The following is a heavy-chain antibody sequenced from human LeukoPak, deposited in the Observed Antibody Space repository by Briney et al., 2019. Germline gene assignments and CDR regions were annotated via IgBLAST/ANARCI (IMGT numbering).Heavy chain of an antibody. CDR2: ISSFGGTI. Sequence: GGSLRLSCAAPGFTFSSYVMNWVRQAPGKGLEWVSYISSFGGTIYYADSVKGRFTISRDYAKNSLYLQMNSLRAEDTAVYYCARGMTGSYFGYFDYWGQGTLVTVSS. D-gene: IGHD1-26*01. J-gene: IGHJ4*02. V-gene: IGHV3-48*03. CDR3: ARGMTGSYFGYFDY. CDR1: GFTFSSYV.